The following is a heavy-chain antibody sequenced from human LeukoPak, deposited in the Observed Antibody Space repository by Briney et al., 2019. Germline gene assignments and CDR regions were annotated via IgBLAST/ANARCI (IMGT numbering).Heavy chain of an antibody. D-gene: IGHD3-22*01. CDR2: ISAYNGHT. V-gene: IGHV1-18*01. Sequence: ASVKVSCKASGYTFTSYGITWVRQAPGQGLEWMAWISAYNGHTNYAHNLQGRVTVTTDTSTSIAYMELSRLRSDDTAVYYCARGGPYSSGYCFDIWGQGTMVTVS. J-gene: IGHJ3*02. CDR3: ARGGPYSSGYCFDI. CDR1: GYTFTSYG.